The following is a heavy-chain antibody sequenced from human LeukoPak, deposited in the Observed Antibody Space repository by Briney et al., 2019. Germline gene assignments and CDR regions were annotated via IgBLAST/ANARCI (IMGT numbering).Heavy chain of an antibody. D-gene: IGHD6-13*01. CDR3: ARTLLAAAPGGFDY. J-gene: IGHJ4*02. Sequence: ASVKVSCKASGYTFTGHYTHWVRQAPGQGLEWMGWINPKNAGTNYAQKFQGRVTMTRDTSTGTVYMELSRLRSDDTAVYYCARTLLAAAPGGFDYWGQGTLVTVSS. V-gene: IGHV1-2*02. CDR1: GYTFTGHY. CDR2: INPKNAGT.